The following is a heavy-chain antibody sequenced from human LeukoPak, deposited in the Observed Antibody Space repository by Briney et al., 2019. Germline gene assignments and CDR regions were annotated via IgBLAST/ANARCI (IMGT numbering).Heavy chain of an antibody. V-gene: IGHV4-34*01. Sequence: SETLALTCAVYGVPFSGYYWSWIRQPPGKGLEWIGEINHSGSTNYNPSLKSRVTISVDTSKNQFSLKLSSVTAADTAVYYCARSVVATTYFDYWGQGTLVTVSS. CDR2: INHSGST. CDR3: ARSVVATTYFDY. D-gene: IGHD5-12*01. J-gene: IGHJ4*02. CDR1: GVPFSGYY.